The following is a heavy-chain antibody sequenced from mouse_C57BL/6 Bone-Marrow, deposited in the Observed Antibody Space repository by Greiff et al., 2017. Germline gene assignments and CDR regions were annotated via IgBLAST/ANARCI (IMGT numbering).Heavy chain of an antibody. V-gene: IGHV1-61*01. Sequence: VKLQQPGAELVRPGSSVKLSCKASGYTFTSYWMDWVKQRPGQGLEWIGNIYPSDSETHYNQKFKDKATLTVDKSSSTAYMQLSSLTSEDSAVYYCARIYDGYDYWGQGITLTVSS. CDR1: GYTFTSYW. J-gene: IGHJ2*01. D-gene: IGHD2-3*01. CDR2: IYPSDSET. CDR3: ARIYDGYDY.